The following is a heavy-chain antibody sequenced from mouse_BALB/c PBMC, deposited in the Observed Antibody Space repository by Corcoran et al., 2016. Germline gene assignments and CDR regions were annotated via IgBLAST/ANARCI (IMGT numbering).Heavy chain of an antibody. J-gene: IGHJ4*01. D-gene: IGHD1-1*01. CDR1: GYTFTNYG. CDR3: ARSRSYAMDY. V-gene: IGHV9-1*02. Sequence: QIQLVQSGPELKKPGETVKISCKASGYTFTNYGMNWVKQAPGKGLKWMGWINTYTGEPTYADDFKGRFAFSLETSASTAYLQINNLKNEDMATYFCARSRSYAMDYWGQGTSVTVSS. CDR2: INTYTGEP.